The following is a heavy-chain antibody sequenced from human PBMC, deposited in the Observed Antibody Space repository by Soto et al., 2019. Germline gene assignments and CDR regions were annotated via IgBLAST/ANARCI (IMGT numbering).Heavy chain of an antibody. CDR3: ARVLASYSNYVGGRDY. D-gene: IGHD4-4*01. V-gene: IGHV4-34*01. Sequence: SETLSLTCAVYGGSFSGYYWSWIRQPPGKGLEWIGEINHSGSTNYNPSLKSRVTISVDTSKNQFSLKLSSLTAADTAVYYCARVLASYSNYVGGRDYWGQGTLVTVSS. J-gene: IGHJ4*02. CDR1: GGSFSGYY. CDR2: INHSGST.